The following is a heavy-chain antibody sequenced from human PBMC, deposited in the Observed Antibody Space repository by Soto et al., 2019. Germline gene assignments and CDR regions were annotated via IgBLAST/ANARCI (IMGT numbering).Heavy chain of an antibody. CDR2: ISWNSGSI. Sequence: PGGSLRLSCAASGFTFDDYAMHWVRQAPGKGLEWVSGISWNSGSIGYADSVKGRFTISRDNAKNSLYLQMNSLRAEDTAVYYCASPAAADYYYYGMDVWGQGTTVTV. V-gene: IGHV3-9*01. J-gene: IGHJ6*02. D-gene: IGHD6-13*01. CDR1: GFTFDDYA. CDR3: ASPAAADYYYYGMDV.